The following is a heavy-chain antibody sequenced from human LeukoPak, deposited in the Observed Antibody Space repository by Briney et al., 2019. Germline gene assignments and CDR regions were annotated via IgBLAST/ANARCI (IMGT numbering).Heavy chain of an antibody. Sequence: GGSLRLSCTASGFTFGDYAMSWFRQAPGKGLEWVGFIRSKAYGGTTEYAASVKGRFTSSRDDSKSIAYLQMNSLKTEDTAVYYCTRDVFYDILTGYYWDEDDAFDIWGQGTMVTVSS. CDR3: TRDVFYDILTGYYWDEDDAFDI. CDR1: GFTFGDYA. CDR2: IRSKAYGGTT. D-gene: IGHD3-9*01. V-gene: IGHV3-49*03. J-gene: IGHJ3*02.